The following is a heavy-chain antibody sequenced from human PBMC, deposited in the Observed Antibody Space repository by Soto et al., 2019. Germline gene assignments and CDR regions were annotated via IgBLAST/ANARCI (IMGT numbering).Heavy chain of an antibody. V-gene: IGHV1-24*01. CDR2: FDPEDGET. CDR3: ATDRCSSTRCLTFDP. CDR1: GYTLTELS. J-gene: IGHJ5*02. Sequence: ASVKVSCKVSGYTLTELSMHWVRQAPGKGLEWMGGFDPEDGETIYAQKFQGRVTMTEDTSTDTAYMELSSLRSEDTAVYYCATDRCSSTRCLTFDPWGHGPLVTVSS. D-gene: IGHD2-2*01.